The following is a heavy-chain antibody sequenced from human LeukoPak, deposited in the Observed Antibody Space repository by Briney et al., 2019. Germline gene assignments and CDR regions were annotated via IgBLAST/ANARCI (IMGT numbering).Heavy chain of an antibody. V-gene: IGHV3-48*04. J-gene: IGHJ4*02. CDR2: ISSSGSTI. CDR3: AREAGAGYSSGGY. CDR1: GFTFSSYW. D-gene: IGHD3-9*01. Sequence: PGGSLRLSCAASGFTFSSYWMSWVRQAPGKGLEWVSYISSSGSTIYYADSVKGRFTISRDNAKNSLYLQMNSLRAEDTAVYYCAREAGAGYSSGGYWGQGTLVTVSS.